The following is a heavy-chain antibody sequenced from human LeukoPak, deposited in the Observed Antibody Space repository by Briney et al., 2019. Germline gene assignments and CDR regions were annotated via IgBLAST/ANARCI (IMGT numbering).Heavy chain of an antibody. V-gene: IGHV3-23*01. Sequence: GGSLRLSCAASGFTFINYAMSWVRQAPGKGLEWVSVISGNGGTTYYADSVKGRFSISRDNSKNTLILQVNSLRAEDTAVYYCAKGTYYYDSSGYYYGPTFDNWGQGTLVTVSA. CDR2: ISGNGGTT. D-gene: IGHD3-22*01. CDR3: AKGTYYYDSSGYYYGPTFDN. J-gene: IGHJ4*02. CDR1: GFTFINYA.